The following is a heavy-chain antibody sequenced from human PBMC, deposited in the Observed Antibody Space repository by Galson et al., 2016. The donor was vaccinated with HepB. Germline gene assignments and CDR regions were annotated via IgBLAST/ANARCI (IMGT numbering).Heavy chain of an antibody. V-gene: IGHV3-7*01. Sequence: SLRLSCAASGFTFSGFWMSWVRQAPGKGPECVANINQDGSEKYYVDSVKGRFTISRDNAKNVLYLQMNSLRAEDTAVYSCVRGLGWFDPWGQGTLVTVSS. CDR1: GFTFSGFW. CDR2: INQDGSEK. CDR3: VRGLGWFDP. J-gene: IGHJ5*02.